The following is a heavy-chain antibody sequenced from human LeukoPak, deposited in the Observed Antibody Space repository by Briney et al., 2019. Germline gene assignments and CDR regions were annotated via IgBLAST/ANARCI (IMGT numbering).Heavy chain of an antibody. Sequence: SETLSLTCTVSGGSISSYYWSWIRQPPGKGLEWIGYIYYSESTNYNPSLKSRVTISVDTSKTQLSLKLSSVTAADTAVYYCARGGGYFNYWGQGTLVTVSS. J-gene: IGHJ4*02. CDR1: GGSISSYY. V-gene: IGHV4-59*01. CDR3: ARGGGYFNY. D-gene: IGHD3-16*01. CDR2: IYYSEST.